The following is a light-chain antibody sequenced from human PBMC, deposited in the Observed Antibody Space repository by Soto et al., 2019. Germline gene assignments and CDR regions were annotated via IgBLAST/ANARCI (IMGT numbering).Light chain of an antibody. CDR1: QSVLYSSNNKNY. CDR3: QQYYSTPRYT. CDR2: WAS. J-gene: IGKJ2*01. V-gene: IGKV4-1*01. Sequence: DIVMTQSPDSLAVSLGERATINCKSSQSVLYSSNNKNYLAWYQQKPGQPPKLLIYWASTRESGVPDRFSGSESGTDFTLTISSLQAEDVAVYYCQQYYSTPRYTFGQGTKLEIK.